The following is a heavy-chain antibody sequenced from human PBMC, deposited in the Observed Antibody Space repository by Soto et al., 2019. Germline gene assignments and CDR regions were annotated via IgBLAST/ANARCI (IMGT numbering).Heavy chain of an antibody. CDR2: ISNYNGKT. Sequence: LVQSGGEMKKPGDSVKVSCEASGYTCTNYGITWVRQAPGQGLEWMGWISNYNGKTNYAQILQGRVTMTTDTSTKTPYMELTSLRTEATAAYYCARGQNYDILTGSAQSIDVWGKGTTVTVSS. V-gene: IGHV1-18*01. J-gene: IGHJ6*04. D-gene: IGHD3-9*01. CDR1: GYTCTNYG. CDR3: ARGQNYDILTGSAQSIDV.